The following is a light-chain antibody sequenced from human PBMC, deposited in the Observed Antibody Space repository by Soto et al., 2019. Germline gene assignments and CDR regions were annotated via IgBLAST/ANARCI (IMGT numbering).Light chain of an antibody. J-gene: IGLJ1*01. CDR1: SSKIGAGYD. CDR2: GNS. V-gene: IGLV1-40*01. Sequence: QSVLTQPPSVSGAPGQRVTISCTGGSSKIGAGYDVHWYQQLPGTAPKLLIYGNSNRPSGVPDRFSGSKSGTSASLAITGLQAEDEAGYYCQSYDSSQEVFGTGTKVTVL. CDR3: QSYDSSQEV.